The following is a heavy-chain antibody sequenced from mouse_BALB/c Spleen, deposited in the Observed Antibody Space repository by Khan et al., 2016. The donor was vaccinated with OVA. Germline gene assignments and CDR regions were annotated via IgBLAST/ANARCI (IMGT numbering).Heavy chain of an antibody. V-gene: IGHV3-2*02. D-gene: IGHD3-2*02. CDR3: ARIQGGDFDY. J-gene: IGHJ2*01. Sequence: EVQLVESGPGLVKPSQSLSLTCTVTGYSITSDYAWNLIRQFPGNKLEWIGYISYSGNPTYTPSFKSRISITLDTSKNTSFLQLNFVTIEDTATYYCARIQGGDFDYWGQGTTLTVSS. CDR2: ISYSGNP. CDR1: GYSITSDYA.